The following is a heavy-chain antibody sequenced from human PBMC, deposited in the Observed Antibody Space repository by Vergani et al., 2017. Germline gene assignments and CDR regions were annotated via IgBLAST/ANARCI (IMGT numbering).Heavy chain of an antibody. V-gene: IGHV3-30*02. CDR3: ARDLGITMVRGGDY. Sequence: QVQLVESGGGVVQRGGSLRLSCATSGFTLSNYDMQWIRQGPGKGLEFVSFIQFDGSNQYYADSVKGRFTLSRDNAKNSLYLQMNSLRAEDTAVYYCARDLGITMVRGGDYWGQGTLVTVSS. CDR2: IQFDGSNQ. D-gene: IGHD3-10*01. J-gene: IGHJ4*02. CDR1: GFTLSNYD.